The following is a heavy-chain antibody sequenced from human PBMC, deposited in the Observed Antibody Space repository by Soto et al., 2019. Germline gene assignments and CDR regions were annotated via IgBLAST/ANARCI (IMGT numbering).Heavy chain of an antibody. CDR2: ISAYNGNT. J-gene: IGHJ4*02. V-gene: IGHV1-18*01. Sequence: GASVKVSCKASGGTFSSYAISWVRQAPGQGLEWMGWISAYNGNTNYAQKLQGRVTMTTDTSTSTAYMELRSLRSDDTAVYYCARDPPREVIPYYFDYWGQGALVTVSS. D-gene: IGHD3-16*02. CDR1: GGTFSSYA. CDR3: ARDPPREVIPYYFDY.